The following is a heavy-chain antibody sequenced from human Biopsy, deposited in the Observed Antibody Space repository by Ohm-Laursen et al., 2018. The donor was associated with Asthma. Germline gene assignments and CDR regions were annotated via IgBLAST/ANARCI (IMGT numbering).Heavy chain of an antibody. CDR3: VRDGTDDAFDI. J-gene: IGHJ3*02. V-gene: IGHV3-74*01. CDR2: VKGDGRRT. CDR1: GLTFSDYW. Sequence: SLRLSCAASGLTFSDYWMHWVRHAPGKGLEWVSRVKGDGRRTSYADSVKGRFTMARDNSKNTLDLQMNSLREEDTAVYYCVRDGTDDAFDIWGQGTVVSVSS. D-gene: IGHD1-1*01.